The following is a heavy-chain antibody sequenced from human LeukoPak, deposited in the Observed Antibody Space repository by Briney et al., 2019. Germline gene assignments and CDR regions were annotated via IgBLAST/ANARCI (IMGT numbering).Heavy chain of an antibody. CDR3: ARSSRPCSGGSCYLYSYYYHNMDV. V-gene: IGHV1-2*02. D-gene: IGHD2-15*01. J-gene: IGHJ6*03. CDR1: GYTFTGYY. CDR2: INPNNVGT. Sequence: ASVKVSCKASGYTFTGYYIHWVRQAPGQGLELMGWINPNNVGTNYAQKFQGRVTMTRDTSISTAYVELSRLRSDDTAVYYCARSSRPCSGGSCYLYSYYYHNMDVWGKGTTVTISS.